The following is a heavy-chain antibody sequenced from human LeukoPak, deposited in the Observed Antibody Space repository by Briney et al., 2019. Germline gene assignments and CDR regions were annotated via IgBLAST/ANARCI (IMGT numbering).Heavy chain of an antibody. J-gene: IGHJ4*02. CDR2: ISSSGTI. V-gene: IGHV3-48*03. Sequence: GGSLRLSCAASGFTFSSYEMNWVRQAPGKGLEWVSYISSSGTIYYADSVKGRFTISRDNAKNSLYLQMNSLRAEDTAVYYCAADSQYDSSGYYYNLFDYWGQGTLVTVSS. D-gene: IGHD3-22*01. CDR1: GFTFSSYE. CDR3: AADSQYDSSGYYYNLFDY.